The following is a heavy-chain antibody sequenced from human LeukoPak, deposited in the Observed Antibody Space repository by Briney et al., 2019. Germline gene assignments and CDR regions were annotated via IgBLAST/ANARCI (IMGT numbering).Heavy chain of an antibody. CDR3: AKDRGSGSYYYYYGMDV. CDR2: IKQDGGET. J-gene: IGHJ6*02. D-gene: IGHD3-10*01. Sequence: PGGSLRLSCAASGFTFSSYWMSWVRQAPGKGLEWVANIKQDGGETFYVDSVKGRFTISRDNAKNSLYLQMNSLRAEDTAVYYCAKDRGSGSYYYYYGMDVWGQGTTVTVSS. CDR1: GFTFSSYW. V-gene: IGHV3-7*01.